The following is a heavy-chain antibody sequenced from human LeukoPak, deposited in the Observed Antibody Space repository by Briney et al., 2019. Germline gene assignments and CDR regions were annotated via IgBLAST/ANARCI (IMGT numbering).Heavy chain of an antibody. CDR2: IIPIFGTA. CDR3: ASPREDTGGYSYGYFYAFDI. D-gene: IGHD5-18*01. Sequence: SVKVSCKASGGTFSSYAISWVRQARGQGLEWMGGIIPIFGTANYAQKFQGRVTITTDESTSTAYMELSSLRSEDTAVYYCASPREDTGGYSYGYFYAFDIWGQGTMVTVSS. J-gene: IGHJ3*02. V-gene: IGHV1-69*05. CDR1: GGTFSSYA.